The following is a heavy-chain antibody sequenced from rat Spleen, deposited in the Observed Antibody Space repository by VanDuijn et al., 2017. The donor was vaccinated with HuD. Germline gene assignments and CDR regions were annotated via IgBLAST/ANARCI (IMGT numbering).Heavy chain of an antibody. J-gene: IGHJ2*01. D-gene: IGHD5-1*01. CDR1: GFTFSDYW. CDR3: TRANWGLDY. Sequence: EVKLEESGGGLVQPGMSVKLSCTTSGFTFSDYWMEWVRQAPGKGLEWVAEIRNKANNYATDYGKSVKGRFTISRDESKSVVYLQMNSIRSEDTGIYYCTRANWGLDYWGQGLMVTVSS. V-gene: IGHV6-21*01. CDR2: IRNKANNYAT.